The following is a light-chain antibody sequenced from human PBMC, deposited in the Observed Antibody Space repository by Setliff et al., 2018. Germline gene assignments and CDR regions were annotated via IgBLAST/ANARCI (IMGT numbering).Light chain of an antibody. J-gene: IGLJ1*01. V-gene: IGLV2-14*03. Sequence: QSVLTQPAPVSGSPEQSITISCTGEFGAYGSAYVSWYQQHPDKAPKLIIYDVNNRPSGISHRFSGSNSANTASLTISGLQAEDEAEYFCASKTGPGTYVFGTGTKVTVL. CDR1: FGAYGSAY. CDR3: ASKTGPGTYV. CDR2: DVN.